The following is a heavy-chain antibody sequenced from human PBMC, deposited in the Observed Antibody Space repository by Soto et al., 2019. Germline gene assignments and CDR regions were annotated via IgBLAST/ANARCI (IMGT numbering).Heavy chain of an antibody. Sequence: SETLSLTCTVSGGSISSYYWSWIRQPPGKGLEWIGEINHSGSTNYNPSLKSRVTISVDTSKNQFSLKLSSVTAADTAVYYCARGPIAAYNWFDPWGQGTLVTVSS. V-gene: IGHV4-34*01. CDR2: INHSGST. D-gene: IGHD6-25*01. CDR1: GGSISSYY. CDR3: ARGPIAAYNWFDP. J-gene: IGHJ5*02.